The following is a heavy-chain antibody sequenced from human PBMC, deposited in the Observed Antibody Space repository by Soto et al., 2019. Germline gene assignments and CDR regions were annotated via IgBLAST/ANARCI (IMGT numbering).Heavy chain of an antibody. D-gene: IGHD1-26*01. V-gene: IGHV1-69*12. J-gene: IGHJ4*02. CDR3: ARGVVGAHEYYFDY. Sequence: QVQLVQSGAEVQKPGSSVKVSCKASGGTFSSYAISWVRQAPGQGLEWMGGIIPIFGTANYAQKFEGRVTITADENTRTAHMELSSLRSEETAVYYCARGVVGAHEYYFDYWGQGTLVTVSS. CDR2: IIPIFGTA. CDR1: GGTFSSYA.